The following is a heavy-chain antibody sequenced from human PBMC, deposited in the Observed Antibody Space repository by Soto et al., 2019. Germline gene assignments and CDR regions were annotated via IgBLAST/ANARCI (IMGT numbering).Heavy chain of an antibody. D-gene: IGHD3-22*01. CDR2: TYYRSKWYN. J-gene: IGHJ4*02. CDR1: GGNVSSNSCA. CDR3: ARSGPGGYIDY. V-gene: IGHV6-1*01. Sequence: PALSLTCAISGGNVSSNSCAWNWIRQSPSRGLEWLGRTYYRSKWYNHYAVSVKSRITVNPDTSKNQFSLQLNSVTPEDTAVYYCARSGPGGYIDYWGQGTLVTVSS.